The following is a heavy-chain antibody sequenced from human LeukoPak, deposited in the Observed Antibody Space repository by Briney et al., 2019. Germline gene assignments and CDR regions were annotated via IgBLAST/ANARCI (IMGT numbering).Heavy chain of an antibody. J-gene: IGHJ5*02. CDR3: ARGLMGTTGEQNWFDP. Sequence: PSETLSLTCTVSGGSISTYYWSWIRQPAGKGLEWIGRIYTSGTTNYNPSLKSRVIISVDKSKNQFSLKLSSVTAADTALYYCARGLMGTTGEQNWFDPWGQGTLVTVSS. CDR1: GGSISTYY. CDR2: IYTSGTT. V-gene: IGHV4-4*07. D-gene: IGHD1-7*01.